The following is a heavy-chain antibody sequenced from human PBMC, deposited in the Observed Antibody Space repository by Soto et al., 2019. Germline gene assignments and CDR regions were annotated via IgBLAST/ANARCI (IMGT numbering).Heavy chain of an antibody. J-gene: IGHJ6*02. D-gene: IGHD2-15*01. Sequence: SVKVSCKASGGTFSSYAISWVRQAPGQGLEWMGGIIPIFGTANYAQKFQGRVTITADESTSTAYMELSSLRSEDTAVYYCARACSGGSCYLPKGNYYYYGMDVWGQGTTVTVSS. CDR3: ARACSGGSCYLPKGNYYYYGMDV. CDR1: GGTFSSYA. CDR2: IIPIFGTA. V-gene: IGHV1-69*13.